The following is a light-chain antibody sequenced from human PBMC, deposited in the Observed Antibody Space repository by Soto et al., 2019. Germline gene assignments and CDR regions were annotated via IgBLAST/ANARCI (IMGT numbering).Light chain of an antibody. CDR1: QSLVNSDGNTY. CDR2: KVS. V-gene: IGKV2-30*01. CDR3: MQGSHWPRT. Sequence: EVVMTQSPLSLPVTLGQPASISCRSSQSLVNSDGNTYLNWFHQRPGQSPRRLIYKVSKRESGVPDRFSGSGSGTDFTLRISRVEAEDVGVYYCMQGSHWPRTFGQGTRVEIK. J-gene: IGKJ1*01.